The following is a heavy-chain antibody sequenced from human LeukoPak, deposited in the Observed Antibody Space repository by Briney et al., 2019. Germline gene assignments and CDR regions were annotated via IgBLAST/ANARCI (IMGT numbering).Heavy chain of an antibody. CDR1: GYTFISYG. CDR2: ISAYNGNT. Sequence: ASVTVSCKASGYTFISYGISWVRQAPGQGLEWMGWISAYNGNTNYAQKLQGRVTMTTDTSTSTAYVELRSLRSDDTAVYYCARDPQVYGDFDNWFDPWGQGTLVTVSS. J-gene: IGHJ5*02. CDR3: ARDPQVYGDFDNWFDP. V-gene: IGHV1-18*01. D-gene: IGHD4-17*01.